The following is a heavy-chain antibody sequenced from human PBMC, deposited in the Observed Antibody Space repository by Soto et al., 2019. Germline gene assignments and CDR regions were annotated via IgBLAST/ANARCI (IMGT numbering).Heavy chain of an antibody. J-gene: IGHJ6*02. CDR2: IYSGGST. V-gene: IGHV3-66*01. CDR3: ARDRTTGYGMDV. CDR1: GFTVSSNY. Sequence: GGSLRLSCAASGFTVSSNYMSWVRQAPGKGLERVSVIYSGGSTYYADSVKGRFTISRDNSKNTLYLQMNSLRDEDTAVYYCARDRTTGYGMDVWGQGTTVTVSS. D-gene: IGHD3-10*01.